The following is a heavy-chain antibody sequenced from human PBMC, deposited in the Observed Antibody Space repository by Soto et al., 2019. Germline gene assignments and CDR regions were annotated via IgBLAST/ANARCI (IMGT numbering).Heavy chain of an antibody. D-gene: IGHD2-15*01. J-gene: IGHJ6*02. CDR3: ARCSRNSCYSYGVDV. CDR2: ISDSGATK. CDR1: GFTFSNCG. V-gene: IGHV3-48*02. Sequence: GGSLRPSCAASGFTFSNCGMNWVRQTPGKGLEWVSYISDSGATKHYADSVKGRFTISRDNGKDSLYLQMNSLRDEDTAVYFCARCSRNSCYSYGVDVWGQGATVTVSS.